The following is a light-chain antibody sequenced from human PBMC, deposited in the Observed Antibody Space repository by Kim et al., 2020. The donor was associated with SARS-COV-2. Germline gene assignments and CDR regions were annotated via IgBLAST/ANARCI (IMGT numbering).Light chain of an antibody. CDR2: LNSDGSH. CDR3: QTWGAGIWV. V-gene: IGLV4-69*01. J-gene: IGLJ3*02. CDR1: SGYSSYA. Sequence: SVKLTCTLSSGYSSYAIAWHQLQPGQGPRFLMKLNSDGSHNKGDGIPDRFSGSSSGAERYLTISSLQSEDEAAYYCQTWGAGIWVFGGGTKVTVL.